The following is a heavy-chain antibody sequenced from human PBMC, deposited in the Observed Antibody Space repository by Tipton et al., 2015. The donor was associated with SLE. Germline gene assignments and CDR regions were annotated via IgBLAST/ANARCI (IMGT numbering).Heavy chain of an antibody. D-gene: IGHD2-21*01. CDR3: ASTRLDIVVVRYFDL. V-gene: IGHV4-39*07. Sequence: TLSLTCTVSGGSISSSSYYWGWIRQPPGKGLEWIGSIYYSGSTYYNPSLKSRVTISVDTSKNQFSLKLSSVTAADTAVYYCASTRLDIVVVRYFDLWGRGTLVTVSS. J-gene: IGHJ2*01. CDR1: GGSISSSSYY. CDR2: IYYSGST.